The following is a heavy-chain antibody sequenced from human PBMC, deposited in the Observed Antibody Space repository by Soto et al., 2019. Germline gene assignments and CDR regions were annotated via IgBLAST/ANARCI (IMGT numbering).Heavy chain of an antibody. CDR1: GGTFSSYA. J-gene: IGHJ6*02. V-gene: IGHV1-69*13. Sequence: SVKVSCKASGGTFSSYAISWVRQAPGQGLEWMGGIIPIFGTANYAQKFQGRVTITADESTSTAYMELSSLRSEDTAVYYCARDGSGSSSWYGGPYYYYGMDVWGQGTTVTVSS. D-gene: IGHD6-13*01. CDR3: ARDGSGSSSWYGGPYYYYGMDV. CDR2: IIPIFGTA.